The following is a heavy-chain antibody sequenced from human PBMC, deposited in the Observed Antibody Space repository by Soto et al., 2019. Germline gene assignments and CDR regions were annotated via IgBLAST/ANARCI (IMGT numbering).Heavy chain of an antibody. D-gene: IGHD2-2*01. CDR3: ARGLVPAANLY. V-gene: IGHV4-31*03. CDR2: IYYSGGT. CDR1: GGSISSGGYY. Sequence: QVQLQESGPGLVKPSQTLSLTCTVSGGSISSGGYYWNWIRQHPGKGLEWIGHIYYSGGTYYNPSLKSRVAISVETSKNQFSLKLNSVTVADTAIYYCARGLVPAANLYWGQGTLVTVSS. J-gene: IGHJ4*02.